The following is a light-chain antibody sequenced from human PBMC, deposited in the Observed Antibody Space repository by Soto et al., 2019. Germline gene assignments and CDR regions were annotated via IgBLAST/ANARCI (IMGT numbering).Light chain of an antibody. Sequence: DIVMTQSPLSLPVTPGEPASISCRSSQSLLHSNGYNYLDWYLQKPGQSPQLLIYLGSNRASGVPDRVSGRGSGTDFTLKISRVEAEDVGVYDCMQALQTPWAFGQGTKVEIK. J-gene: IGKJ1*01. V-gene: IGKV2-28*01. CDR2: LGS. CDR1: QSLLHSNGYNY. CDR3: MQALQTPWA.